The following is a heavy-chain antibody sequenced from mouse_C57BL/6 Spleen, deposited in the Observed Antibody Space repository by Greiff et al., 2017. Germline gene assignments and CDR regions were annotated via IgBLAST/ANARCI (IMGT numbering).Heavy chain of an antibody. D-gene: IGHD2-4*01. CDR3: ARSGYYDYDYAMDY. J-gene: IGHJ4*01. CDR2: IDPSDSYT. V-gene: IGHV1-69*01. CDR1: GYTFTSYW. Sequence: QVQLKQPGAELVMPGASVKLSCKASGYTFTSYWMHWVKQRPGQGLEWIGEIDPSDSYTNYNQKFKGKSTLTVDKSSSTAYMQLSSLTSEDSAVYYCARSGYYDYDYAMDYWGQGTSVTVSS.